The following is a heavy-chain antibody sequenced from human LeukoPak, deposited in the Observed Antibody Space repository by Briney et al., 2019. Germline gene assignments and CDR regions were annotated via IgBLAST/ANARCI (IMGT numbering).Heavy chain of an antibody. Sequence: TLSLTCTVSGGSISSGGYYWSWIRQHPGKGLEWIGYIYYSGSTYNPSLKSLVTISVDTSKNQFSLKLSSVTAADTAVYYCATAKPWYYYDSSGYYFRGGWFDPWGQGTLVTVSS. CDR2: IYYSGST. CDR3: ATAKPWYYYDSSGYYFRGGWFDP. V-gene: IGHV4-31*01. J-gene: IGHJ5*02. CDR1: GGSISSGGYY. D-gene: IGHD3-22*01.